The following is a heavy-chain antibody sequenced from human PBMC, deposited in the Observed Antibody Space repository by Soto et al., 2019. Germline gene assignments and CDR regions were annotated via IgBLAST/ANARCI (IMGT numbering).Heavy chain of an antibody. CDR1: GFTFSSYG. J-gene: IGHJ6*02. V-gene: IGHV3-33*01. D-gene: IGHD3-9*01. CDR2: IWYDGSNK. Sequence: GGSLRLSCAASGFTFSSYGMHWVRQAPGKGLEWVAVIWYDGSNKYYADSVKGRFTISRDNSKNTLYLQMNSLRAEDTAVYYCARGGRNDILTGYYAKWGDYYYYYGMDVWGQGTTVTVSS. CDR3: ARGGRNDILTGYYAKWGDYYYYYGMDV.